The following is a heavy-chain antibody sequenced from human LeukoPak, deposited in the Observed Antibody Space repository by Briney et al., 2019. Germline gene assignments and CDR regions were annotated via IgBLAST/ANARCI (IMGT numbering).Heavy chain of an antibody. CDR1: GDSISSHS. CDR3: ARVEGGSGWYYFDY. J-gene: IGHJ4*02. Sequence: PSETLSLTCTVSGDSISSHSWSWLRQPPGKGLEWIGYIYYSGSTNYNPSLKSRVTISVDTSKNHFSLKLSSVTAADTAVYYCARVEGGSGWYYFDYWGQGTLVTVSS. D-gene: IGHD6-19*01. V-gene: IGHV4-59*11. CDR2: IYYSGST.